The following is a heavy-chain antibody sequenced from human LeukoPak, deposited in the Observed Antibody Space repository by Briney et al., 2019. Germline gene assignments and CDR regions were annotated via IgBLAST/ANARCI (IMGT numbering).Heavy chain of an antibody. CDR2: ILYDGSNK. J-gene: IGHJ4*02. V-gene: IGHV3-30*02. D-gene: IGHD2-2*01. Sequence: GGSLRLSCAASEFTFSSYGMHWVRQAPGKGLEWVAFILYDGSNKYYADSVKGRFTISRDNSKNTLYLQMNSLRAEDTAVYYCANHLACGSTSCPPFDDWGQGTLVTVSS. CDR1: EFTFSSYG. CDR3: ANHLACGSTSCPPFDD.